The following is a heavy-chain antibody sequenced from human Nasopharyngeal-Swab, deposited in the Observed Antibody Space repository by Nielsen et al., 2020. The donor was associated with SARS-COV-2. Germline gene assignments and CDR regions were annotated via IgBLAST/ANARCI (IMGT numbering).Heavy chain of an antibody. CDR1: GFTFSSYA. J-gene: IGHJ4*02. Sequence: GESLKISCAASGFTFSSYAMHWVRQAPGKGLEWVAVISYDGSNKYYADSVKGRFTISRDNSKNTLYLQMSSLRAEDTAMFYCARAGQYTSSSRADFDYWGQGTPVTVSS. CDR3: ARAGQYTSSSRADFDY. V-gene: IGHV3-30-3*01. D-gene: IGHD6-6*01. CDR2: ISYDGSNK.